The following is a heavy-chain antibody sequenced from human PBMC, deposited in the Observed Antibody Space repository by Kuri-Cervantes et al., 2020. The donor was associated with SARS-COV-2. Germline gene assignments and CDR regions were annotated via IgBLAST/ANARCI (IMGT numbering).Heavy chain of an antibody. Sequence: GESLKISCAASGFTFSGSAMHWVRQASGKGLEWVGRIRSKANSYATAYAASVKGRFTISRDNSKNTLYLQMNSLRAEDTAVYYCAGSVVVVTASHPFDIWGQGTMVTVSS. V-gene: IGHV3-73*01. CDR3: AGSVVVVTASHPFDI. CDR2: IRSKANSYAT. CDR1: GFTFSGSA. D-gene: IGHD2-21*02. J-gene: IGHJ3*02.